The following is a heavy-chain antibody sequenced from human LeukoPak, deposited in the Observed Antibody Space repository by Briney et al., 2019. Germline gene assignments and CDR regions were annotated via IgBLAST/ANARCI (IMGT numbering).Heavy chain of an antibody. CDR1: GGSISSSSYY. CDR2: IYYSGST. V-gene: IGHV4-39*01. Sequence: SETLSLTCTVSGGSISSSSYYWGWIRQPPGKGLEWIGNIYYSGSTYYNPSLKSRVTISVDTSKNQFSLKLSSVTAADTAVYYCARGDYDSSGYYYFDYWGQGTLVTVSS. J-gene: IGHJ4*02. CDR3: ARGDYDSSGYYYFDY. D-gene: IGHD3-22*01.